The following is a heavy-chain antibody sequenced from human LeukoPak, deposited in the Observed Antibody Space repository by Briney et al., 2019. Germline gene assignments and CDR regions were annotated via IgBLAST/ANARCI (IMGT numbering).Heavy chain of an antibody. Sequence: GASVKISCKASGYTFSSSDINWVRQATGQGLEWMGWMNPNSGNTGYAQKFQGRVTMTRVTSISTAYMELSRLRSDDTAVYYCARVLPAYYDILTDIENWFDPWGQGTLVTVSS. CDR3: ARVLPAYYDILTDIENWFDP. V-gene: IGHV1-8*01. D-gene: IGHD3-9*01. CDR1: GYTFSSSD. CDR2: MNPNSGNT. J-gene: IGHJ5*02.